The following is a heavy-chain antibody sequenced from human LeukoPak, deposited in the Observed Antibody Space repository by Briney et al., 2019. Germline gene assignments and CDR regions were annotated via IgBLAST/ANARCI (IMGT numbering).Heavy chain of an antibody. CDR3: ARGDYYDGGGRNWFDP. Sequence: SETLSLTCSVSGGSMSSYYWSFIRQPAGKGLEWIGRIHTSGTTYYNPSLMSRVTMSVDTSKNQFSLRLTSVTAADTAVYYCARGDYYDGGGRNWFDPWGQGTLVTVSS. J-gene: IGHJ5*02. CDR1: GGSMSSYY. D-gene: IGHD3-16*01. V-gene: IGHV4-4*07. CDR2: IHTSGTT.